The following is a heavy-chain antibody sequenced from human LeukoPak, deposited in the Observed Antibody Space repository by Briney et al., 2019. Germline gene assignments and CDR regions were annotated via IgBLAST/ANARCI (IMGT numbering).Heavy chain of an antibody. CDR1: GFTFDDYG. CDR2: INWNGGST. Sequence: PGGSLRLSCAASGFTFDDYGMSWVRVAPGKGLEWVSGINWNGGSTGYADSVKGRFTISRDNAKNSLYLQMNSLRAEDTALYYCARGGGSGSSLVVWYFDLWGRATLVTVSS. D-gene: IGHD3-10*01. CDR3: ARGGGSGSSLVVWYFDL. J-gene: IGHJ2*01. V-gene: IGHV3-20*04.